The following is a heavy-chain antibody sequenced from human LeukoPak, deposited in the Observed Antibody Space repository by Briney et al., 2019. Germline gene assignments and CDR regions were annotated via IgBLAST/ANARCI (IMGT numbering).Heavy chain of an antibody. CDR1: GGSISSSSYY. J-gene: IGHJ4*02. CDR3: ATPQAYDILTGYYPGY. CDR2: IYYSGST. Sequence: SETLSLTCTASGGSISSSSYYWGWIRQPPGKGLEWIGSIYYSGSTYYNPSLKSRVTISVDTSKNQFSLKLSSVTAADTAVYYCATPQAYDILTGYYPGYWGQGTLVTVSS. D-gene: IGHD3-9*01. V-gene: IGHV4-39*01.